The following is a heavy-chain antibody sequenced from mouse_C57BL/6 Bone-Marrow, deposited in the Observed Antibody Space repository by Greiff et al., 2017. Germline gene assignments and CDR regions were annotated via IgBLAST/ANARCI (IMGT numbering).Heavy chain of an antibody. V-gene: IGHV5-17*01. CDR3: PLGTWFAY. CDR1: GFTFSDYG. Sequence: EVQLQESGGGLVKPGGSLKLSCAASGFTFSDYGMHWVRQAPEKGLEWVAYISRGSSTIYYADTVKGRFTISRDNAKNTLFLQLTSLRSEDTAMYYCPLGTWFAYWGKGTLFTVSA. D-gene: IGHD4-1*01. CDR2: ISRGSSTI. J-gene: IGHJ3*01.